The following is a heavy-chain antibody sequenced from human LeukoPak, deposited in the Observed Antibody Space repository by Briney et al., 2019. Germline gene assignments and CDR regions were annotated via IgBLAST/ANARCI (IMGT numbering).Heavy chain of an antibody. J-gene: IGHJ6*04. D-gene: IGHD3-10*02. V-gene: IGHV3-48*03. CDR1: GFTFSSYE. CDR2: ISSSGSTI. Sequence: GGSLRLSCAASGFTFSSYEMNWVRQAPGKGLEWVAYISSSGSTIYYADSVKGRFTISRDNAKNSLYLQMNSLRAENTAVYYCAELGITMIGGVWGKGTTVTISS. CDR3: AELGITMIGGV.